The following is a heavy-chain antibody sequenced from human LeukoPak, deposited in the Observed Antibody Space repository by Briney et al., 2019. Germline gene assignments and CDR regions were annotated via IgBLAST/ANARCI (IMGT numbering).Heavy chain of an antibody. CDR3: ARGSTAYCSSTSCYWPPASWFDP. Sequence: GGSLRLSCAASGFTFSSYWMHWVRQAPGKGLVWVSRINSDGSSTSYADSVKGRFTISRDNAKNTLYLQMNSLRAEDTAVYYCARGSTAYCSSTSCYWPPASWFDPWGQGTLVTVSS. V-gene: IGHV3-74*01. CDR1: GFTFSSYW. D-gene: IGHD2-2*01. CDR2: INSDGSST. J-gene: IGHJ5*02.